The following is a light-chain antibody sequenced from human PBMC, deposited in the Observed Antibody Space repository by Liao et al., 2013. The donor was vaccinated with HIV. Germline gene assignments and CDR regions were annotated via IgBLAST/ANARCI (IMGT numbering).Light chain of an antibody. Sequence: SYVLTQPPSVSVAPGKTARITCGGNTIGSKTVHWYQQRPGQAPVLVIYYDSHRPSGIPERFTGSKSGNTATLTISRVEAGDEADYYCQVWDSSSDHWVFGGGTKLTVL. CDR3: QVWDSSSDHWV. J-gene: IGLJ2*01. V-gene: IGLV3-21*04. CDR1: TIGSKT. CDR2: YDS.